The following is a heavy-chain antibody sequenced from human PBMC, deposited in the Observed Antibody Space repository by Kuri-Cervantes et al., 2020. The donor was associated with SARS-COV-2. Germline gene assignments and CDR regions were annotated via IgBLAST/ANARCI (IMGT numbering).Heavy chain of an antibody. J-gene: IGHJ6*02. Sequence: GESLKISCAASGFTFSSYSMNWVRQAPGKGLEWVSAISGSGGSTYYADSVKGRFTISRDNSKNTLYLQMNSLRAEDTAVYYCAKSGYSSSSYYYYYGMDVWGQGTTVTVSS. CDR1: GFTFSSYS. CDR3: AKSGYSSSSYYYYYGMDV. CDR2: ISGSGGST. D-gene: IGHD6-6*01. V-gene: IGHV3-23*01.